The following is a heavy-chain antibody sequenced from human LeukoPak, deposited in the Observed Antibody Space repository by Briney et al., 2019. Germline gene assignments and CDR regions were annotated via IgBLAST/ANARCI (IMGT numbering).Heavy chain of an antibody. D-gene: IGHD4-23*01. Sequence: SETLSLTCTVSGGSINNYYWSWIRQPAGKGLEWIGRIYASGSTSYNPSLKSRVTMSVDMSKNQFSLKLSSVTAADTAVYYCARNLYGGNLNYFDYWGQGTLVTVSS. CDR1: GGSINNYY. CDR3: ARNLYGGNLNYFDY. V-gene: IGHV4-4*07. J-gene: IGHJ4*02. CDR2: IYASGST.